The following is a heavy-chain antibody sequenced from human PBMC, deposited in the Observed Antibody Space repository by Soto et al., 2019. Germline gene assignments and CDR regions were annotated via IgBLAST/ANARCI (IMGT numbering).Heavy chain of an antibody. J-gene: IGHJ3*02. Sequence: ASVKVSCKASGYTFTSYYMHWVRQAPGQGLEWMGIINPSGGSTSYAQKFQGRVTMTRDTSTSTVYMELSSLRSEDTAVYYCASGTTRNCGGDCYSGAFDIWGQGTMVTVSS. CDR3: ASGTTRNCGGDCYSGAFDI. V-gene: IGHV1-46*03. D-gene: IGHD2-21*01. CDR1: GYTFTSYY. CDR2: INPSGGST.